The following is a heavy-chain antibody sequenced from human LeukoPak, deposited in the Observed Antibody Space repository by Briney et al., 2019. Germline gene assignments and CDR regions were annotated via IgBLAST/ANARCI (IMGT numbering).Heavy chain of an antibody. J-gene: IGHJ4*02. V-gene: IGHV4-38-2*02. CDR1: GYSISSGYY. CDR2: INHSGST. D-gene: IGHD3-22*01. Sequence: KPSETLSLTCTVSGYSISSGYYWSWIRQPPGKGLEWIGEINHSGSTNYNPSLKSRVTISVDTSKNQFSLKLSSVTAADTAVYYCASIHDSSGYYYGYWGQGTLVTVSS. CDR3: ASIHDSSGYYYGY.